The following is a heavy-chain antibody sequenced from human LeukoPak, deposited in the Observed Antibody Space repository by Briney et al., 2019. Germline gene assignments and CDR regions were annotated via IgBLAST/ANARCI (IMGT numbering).Heavy chain of an antibody. V-gene: IGHV1-18*01. CDR3: ARIEYSSSLDWFDP. Sequence: ASVKVSCKASGYTFTSYGIGWVRQAPGQGLEWMGWISAYNGNTNYAQKLQGRVTMTTDTSTSTAYMELRSLRSDDTAVYYCARIEYSSSLDWFDPWGQGTLVTVSS. J-gene: IGHJ5*02. CDR1: GYTFTSYG. CDR2: ISAYNGNT. D-gene: IGHD6-6*01.